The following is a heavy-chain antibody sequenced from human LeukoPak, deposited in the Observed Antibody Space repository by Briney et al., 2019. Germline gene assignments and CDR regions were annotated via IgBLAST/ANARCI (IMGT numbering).Heavy chain of an antibody. J-gene: IGHJ3*02. D-gene: IGHD5-12*01. V-gene: IGHV4-4*07. CDR1: GGSISSFY. CDR3: ARDHEDIVATIWGEGLNI. CDR2: IYTSGST. Sequence: PSETLSLTCTVSGGSISSFYWSWIRQPAGKGLEWIGHIYTSGSTKYNPSLKGRVTMSVDTSKNQFSLNLSSVTAADTAVYYCARDHEDIVATIWGEGLNIWGQGTVVTVSS.